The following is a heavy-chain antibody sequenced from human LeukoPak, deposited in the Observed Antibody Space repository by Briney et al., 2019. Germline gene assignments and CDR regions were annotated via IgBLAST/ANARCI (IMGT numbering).Heavy chain of an antibody. D-gene: IGHD1-26*01. CDR3: ARAVGAHNWFDP. CDR1: GFTFSSYA. CDR2: ISGSGGST. Sequence: GGSLRLSCAASGFTFSSYAMGWVRQAPGKGLEWVSAISGSGGSTYYADSVKGRFTISRDNSKNTLYLQMNSLRAEDTAVYYCARAVGAHNWFDPWGQGTLVTVSS. J-gene: IGHJ5*02. V-gene: IGHV3-23*01.